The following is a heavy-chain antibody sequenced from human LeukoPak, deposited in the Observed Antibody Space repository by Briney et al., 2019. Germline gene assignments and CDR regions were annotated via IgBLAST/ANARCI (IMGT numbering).Heavy chain of an antibody. CDR3: ARDLGQYYDTSDNWFDP. CDR1: GFTFRNDW. V-gene: IGHV3-74*01. Sequence: GRSLRLSCAASGFTFRNDWMRSVRQAPGKGLVWVSRINSDGINPSYADSVKGRFTISKGNAKNTLNLQMNSLRAEDTAVYYCARDLGQYYDTSDNWFDPWGQGTLVTVSS. CDR2: INSDGINP. D-gene: IGHD3-22*01. J-gene: IGHJ5*02.